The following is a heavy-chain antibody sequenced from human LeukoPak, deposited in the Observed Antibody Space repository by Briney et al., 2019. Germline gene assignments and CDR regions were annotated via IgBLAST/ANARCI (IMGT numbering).Heavy chain of an antibody. CDR1: GFTFSSYA. J-gene: IGHJ4*02. D-gene: IGHD6-13*01. V-gene: IGHV3-23*01. Sequence: GGSLRLSCAASGFTFSSYAMRWVRQAPGKGLEWVSAISGSGGSTYYADSVKGRFTISRDNSKNTLYLQMNSLRAEDTAVYYCASSDIAAAGTIYYWGQGTLVTVSS. CDR2: ISGSGGST. CDR3: ASSDIAAAGTIYY.